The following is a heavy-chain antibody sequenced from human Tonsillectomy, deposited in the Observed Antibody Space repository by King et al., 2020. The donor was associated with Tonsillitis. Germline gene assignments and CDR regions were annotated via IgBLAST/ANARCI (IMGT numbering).Heavy chain of an antibody. J-gene: IGHJ4*02. CDR3: AGRVSGYSGCYLGY. Sequence: VQLQQWGAGLLKPSETLSLTCGVYGESLSGYYWSWIRQPPGKGLEWIGEIHHSGSTNYNPSLKSRVTISVDTSKNQFSLKLSSVTAADTAVYYCAGRVSGYSGCYLGYWGPGTLVTVSS. CDR1: GESLSGYY. V-gene: IGHV4-34*01. CDR2: IHHSGST. D-gene: IGHD6-19*01.